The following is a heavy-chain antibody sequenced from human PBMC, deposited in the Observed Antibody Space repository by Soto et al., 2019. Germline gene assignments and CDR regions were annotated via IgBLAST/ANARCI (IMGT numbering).Heavy chain of an antibody. D-gene: IGHD6-13*01. J-gene: IGHJ4*02. CDR2: INSGSDTI. Sequence: EVHLVESGGALVQPGGSLRLSCAASGFSFSTFEMNWVRQAPGKGLEWVAYINSGSDTIHYADSVRGRFTVSRDNAKNSLFLQMNSRRVEDTALYYCARDRAAGGYWGQGTLVTVSS. CDR1: GFSFSTFE. V-gene: IGHV3-48*03. CDR3: ARDRAAGGY.